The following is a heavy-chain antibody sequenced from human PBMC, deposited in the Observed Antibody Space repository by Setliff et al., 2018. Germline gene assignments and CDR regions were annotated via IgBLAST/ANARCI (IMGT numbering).Heavy chain of an antibody. J-gene: IGHJ4*02. V-gene: IGHV3-48*01. D-gene: IGHD3-3*01. CDR3: AREPGNTFWSASSGPIVFDY. Sequence: PGGSLRLSCVASGFTFSSHGMTWVRLAPGKGLEWISYISTSSSTIYNADSVKGRFAISRDNSKNTVYLQMNSLTAEDTAVYYCAREPGNTFWSASSGPIVFDYWGQGTLVTVSS. CDR1: GFTFSSHG. CDR2: ISTSSSTI.